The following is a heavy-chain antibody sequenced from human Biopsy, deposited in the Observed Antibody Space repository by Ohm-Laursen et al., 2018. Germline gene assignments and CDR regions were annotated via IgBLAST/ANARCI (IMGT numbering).Heavy chain of an antibody. D-gene: IGHD6-19*01. V-gene: IGHV1-2*02. CDR3: ALQSVAQMKNFDY. J-gene: IGHJ4*02. CDR2: ISPKSGDT. CDR1: GFSFTGYY. Sequence: GASVKVSCKASGFSFTGYYIHWVRQAPGQGLEWMGWISPKSGDTNYAHKFQGNITMTRDMSMSTAYMEMSRLRCDDTAVYYCALQSVAQMKNFDYWGQGTLVTVSS.